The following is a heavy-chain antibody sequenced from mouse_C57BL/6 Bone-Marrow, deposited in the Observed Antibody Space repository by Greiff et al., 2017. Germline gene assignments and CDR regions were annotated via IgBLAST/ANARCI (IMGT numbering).Heavy chain of an antibody. CDR3: APEYSGSGYDCWYFDV. CDR1: GFNIKDDY. J-gene: IGHJ1*03. D-gene: IGHD1-1*01. CDR2: IDPENGDT. Sequence: VQLQQSGAELVRPGASVKLSCTASGFNIKDDYMHWVKQRPEQGLEWIGWIDPENGDTEYASKFQGKATITADTSSNTAYLQLRSLTSADTAVYYCAPEYSGSGYDCWYFDVGGTGTTVTVSS. V-gene: IGHV14-4*01.